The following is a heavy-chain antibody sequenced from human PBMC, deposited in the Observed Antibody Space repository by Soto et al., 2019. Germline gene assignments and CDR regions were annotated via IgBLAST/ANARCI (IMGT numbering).Heavy chain of an antibody. CDR2: IYYTGGT. CDR3: AREGPPIRAHNPPEYFQH. V-gene: IGHV4-39*02. Sequence: QLQLQESGPGLVKPSETLSLTCTVSGDSISTRSNYWAWIRQPPGKGLEWIGSIYYTGGTYYNPSLKRRVPLFLDTSKNQFSLNLNSVTAADTAVYYCAREGPPIRAHNPPEYFQHWGQGTPVTVSS. J-gene: IGHJ1*01. CDR1: GDSISTRSNY.